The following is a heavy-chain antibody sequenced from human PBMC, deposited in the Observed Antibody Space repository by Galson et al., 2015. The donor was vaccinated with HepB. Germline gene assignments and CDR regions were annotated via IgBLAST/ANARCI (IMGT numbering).Heavy chain of an antibody. CDR3: AREPRLSSGWYGLREYYFDY. V-gene: IGHV1-18*04. J-gene: IGHJ4*02. CDR1: GYTFTSDG. D-gene: IGHD6-19*01. Sequence: SVKVSCKASGYTFTSDGISWVRQAPGQGLEWMGWISAYNGNTNYAQKLQGRVTMTTDTSTSTAYMELRSLRSDDTAVYYCAREPRLSSGWYGLREYYFDYWGQGTLVTVSS. CDR2: ISAYNGNT.